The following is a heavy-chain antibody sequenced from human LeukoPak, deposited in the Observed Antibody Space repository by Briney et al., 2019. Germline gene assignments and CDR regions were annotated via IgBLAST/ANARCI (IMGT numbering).Heavy chain of an antibody. CDR2: INHSGST. CDR3: ARQTLYYDFWSGYYQFNWFDP. J-gene: IGHJ5*02. V-gene: IGHV4-34*01. D-gene: IGHD3-3*01. CDR1: GGSFSGYY. Sequence: SETLSLTCAVYGGSFSGYYWSWIRQPPGKGLEWIGEINHSGSTNYNPSLKSRVTISVDTSKNQFSLKLSSVTAADTAVYYCARQTLYYDFWSGYYQFNWFDPWGQGTLVTVSS.